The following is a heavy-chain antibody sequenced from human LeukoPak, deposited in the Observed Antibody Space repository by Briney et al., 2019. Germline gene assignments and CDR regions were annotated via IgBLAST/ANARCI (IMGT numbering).Heavy chain of an antibody. CDR1: GFTFDDYA. J-gene: IGHJ5*02. Sequence: SGGSLRLSCAASGFTFDDYAMHWVRQAPGKGLEWVSGISWNSGSIGYADSVKGRFTISRDNAKNSLYLQMNSLRAEDTAVYYCARESLWFGEWSWFDPWGQGTLVTVSS. V-gene: IGHV3-9*01. CDR2: ISWNSGSI. D-gene: IGHD3-10*01. CDR3: ARESLWFGEWSWFDP.